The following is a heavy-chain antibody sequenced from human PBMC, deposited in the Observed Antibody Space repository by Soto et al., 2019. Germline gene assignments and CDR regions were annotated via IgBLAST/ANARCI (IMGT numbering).Heavy chain of an antibody. CDR1: GFTFTTFF. J-gene: IGHJ4*02. CDR2: ISPGGDAT. D-gene: IGHD6-19*01. Sequence: GASVKVSCKASGFTFTTFFMHWLRQAPGQGLEWMGVISPGGDATAYAEKFKGRVTVTKDTSTTTLYMELSSLRSEDTAVYYCARDWRYSSGLDYWGQGTLVTVSS. CDR3: ARDWRYSSGLDY. V-gene: IGHV1-46*01.